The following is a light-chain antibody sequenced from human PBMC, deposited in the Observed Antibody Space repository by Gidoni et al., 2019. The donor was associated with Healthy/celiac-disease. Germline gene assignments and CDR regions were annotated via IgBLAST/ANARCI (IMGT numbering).Light chain of an antibody. J-gene: IGKJ1*01. CDR1: QSLLHSNGYNY. V-gene: IGKV2-28*01. CDR3: IQALQTPRA. Sequence: DIVMTQSPLSLPVTPGEPASICCMSSQSLLHSNGYNYLYCYLQKQVQSPQLLIYLGSDRSSCVPDRFSGSGSGTDFTLKISRVEAEDVCVYYCIQALQTPRAFGQXTKVEIK. CDR2: LGS.